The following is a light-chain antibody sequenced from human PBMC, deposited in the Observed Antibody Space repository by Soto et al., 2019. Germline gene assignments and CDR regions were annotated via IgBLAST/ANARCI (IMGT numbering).Light chain of an antibody. V-gene: IGLV1-40*01. CDR1: GSNIGAGYD. CDR2: GNS. CDR3: QSSVSSLNV. Sequence: QSVLTQPPSVSGAPGQRVTISCTGSGSNIGAGYDVHWYQQLPGTAPKLLIYGNSNRPSGVPDRFSGSKSGTSASLAITGLQAEDEADYYCQSSVSSLNVFGTGTKVTVL. J-gene: IGLJ1*01.